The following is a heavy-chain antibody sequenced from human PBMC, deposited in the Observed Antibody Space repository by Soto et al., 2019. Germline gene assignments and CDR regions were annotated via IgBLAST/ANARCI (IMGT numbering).Heavy chain of an antibody. CDR3: ARQGADYYGSSGYYYADYYYGMDV. D-gene: IGHD3-22*01. V-gene: IGHV5-51*01. J-gene: IGHJ6*02. Sequence: GESLKISCKGSGYSFTSYWIGWVRQMPGKGLEWMGIIYPGDSDTRYSPSFQGQVTISADKSISTAYLQWSSLKASDTAMYYCARQGADYYGSSGYYYADYYYGMDVWGQGTTVTVSS. CDR2: IYPGDSDT. CDR1: GYSFTSYW.